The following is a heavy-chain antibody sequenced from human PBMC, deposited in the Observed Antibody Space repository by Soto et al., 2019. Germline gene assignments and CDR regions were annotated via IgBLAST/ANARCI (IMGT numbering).Heavy chain of an antibody. CDR2: IVVGSDNT. V-gene: IGHV1-58*01. J-gene: IGHJ3*02. CDR1: GFTFISSA. D-gene: IGHD3-3*01. Sequence: QMQLVQSGPEVKKPGTSVKVSCKASGFTFISSAVQWVRQARGQRLEWIGWIVVGSDNTNCAQKFQERVTITRDMXTXXAYRELSSLRSEATAVDYCAEARDFWGVVTDAFDIWGEGTMVAVSS. CDR3: AEARDFWGVVTDAFDI.